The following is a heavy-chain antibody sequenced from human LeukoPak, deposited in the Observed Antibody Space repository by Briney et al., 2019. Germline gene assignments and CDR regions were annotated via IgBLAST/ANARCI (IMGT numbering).Heavy chain of an antibody. V-gene: IGHV4-39*01. CDR2: NYYSGST. J-gene: IGHJ4*02. D-gene: IGHD3-22*01. Sequence: SETLSLTCTVSGGSISSSSYYWGWIRQPPGKGLAWIGSNYYSGSTYYNPSLKSRVTISVDTSKNQFSLKLSSVTAADTAVYYCARLRMYYYDRSGSLGFDYWGQGTLVTVSS. CDR1: GGSISSSSYY. CDR3: ARLRMYYYDRSGSLGFDY.